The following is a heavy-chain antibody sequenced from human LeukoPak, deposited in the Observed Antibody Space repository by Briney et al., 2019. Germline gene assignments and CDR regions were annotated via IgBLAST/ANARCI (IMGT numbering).Heavy chain of an antibody. D-gene: IGHD4-17*01. Sequence: GGSLRLSCTASGFTFSSYAMSWVRQAPGKGLEWVSTISASGGSTYYADSVKGRFTISRDNSKNTLYLQMNSLRAEDTAVYYCAKDGGDYGFFDYWGQGTLVTVSS. J-gene: IGHJ4*02. V-gene: IGHV3-23*01. CDR2: ISASGGST. CDR1: GFTFSSYA. CDR3: AKDGGDYGFFDY.